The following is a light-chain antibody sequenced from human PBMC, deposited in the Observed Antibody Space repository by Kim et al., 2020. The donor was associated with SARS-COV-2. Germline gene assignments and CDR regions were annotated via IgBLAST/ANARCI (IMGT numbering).Light chain of an antibody. V-gene: IGKV3-11*01. J-gene: IGKJ5*01. CDR3: QQRSNWPLT. CDR1: QSVSSY. CDR2: DAS. Sequence: WSPGERATRSCRASQSVSSYLAWYQQKPGQAPRLLIYDASKRATDIPARFSGSGSGTDFTLTISSLEPEDFAVYYCQQRSNWPLTFGQGTRLEIK.